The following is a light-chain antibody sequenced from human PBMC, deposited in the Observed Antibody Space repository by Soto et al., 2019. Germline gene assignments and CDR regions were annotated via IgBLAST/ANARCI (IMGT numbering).Light chain of an antibody. Sequence: QSALTQPRSASGSPGQSVTLSCTGTSSDVGGYNYVSWYQQHPGKANKVMIYDVSEGPSGVPDRFSGSKSGNTASLTISGLQAEDEADYYCCSYAGSPRYVLGTGTKVTVL. V-gene: IGLV2-11*01. CDR1: SSDVGGYNY. J-gene: IGLJ1*01. CDR2: DVS. CDR3: CSYAGSPRYV.